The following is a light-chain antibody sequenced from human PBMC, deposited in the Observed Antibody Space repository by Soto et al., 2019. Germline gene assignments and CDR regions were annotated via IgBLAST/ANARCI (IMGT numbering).Light chain of an antibody. V-gene: IGKV3-15*01. CDR1: QSVSSSN. CDR2: GAS. CDR3: QQYNNWPPIT. Sequence: EIVMTQSPATLSVSPGDRATLSCRASQSVSSSNLAWYQQKPGQAPRLLIYGASTRATGIPARFSGSGSGTEFTLTISSLQSEDFAVYYCQQYNNWPPITFGQGTRLEIK. J-gene: IGKJ5*01.